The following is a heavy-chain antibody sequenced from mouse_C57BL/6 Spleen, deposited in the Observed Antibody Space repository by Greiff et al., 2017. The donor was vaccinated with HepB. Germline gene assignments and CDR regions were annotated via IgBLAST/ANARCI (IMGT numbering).Heavy chain of an antibody. Sequence: VQLQQPGAELVKPGASVKMSCKASGYTFTSYWITWVKQRPGQGLEWIGDIYPGSGSTNYNEKFKSKATLTVDKPSSTAYMQLSSLTSEDSAVYYCARSYYYFDVWGTGTTVTVSS. CDR2: IYPGSGST. CDR3: ARSYYYFDV. CDR1: GYTFTSYW. J-gene: IGHJ1*03. V-gene: IGHV1-55*01. D-gene: IGHD1-1*01.